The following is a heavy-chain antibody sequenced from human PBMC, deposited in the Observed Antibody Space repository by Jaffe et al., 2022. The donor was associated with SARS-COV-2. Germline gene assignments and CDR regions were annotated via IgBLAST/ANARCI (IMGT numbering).Heavy chain of an antibody. CDR3: AMSPYSSGWLSF. CDR1: GVTFSSYA. D-gene: IGHD6-19*01. CDR2: ISGRGGSS. Sequence: EVHVLESGGDLVQPGGSLRLSCAASGVTFSSYAINWVRQGPGKGLEWVSGISGRGGSSFYADSVKGRFTLSRDNANNTLYLQMNSLRADDTAVYYCAMSPYSSGWLSFWGQGSRVTVSS. V-gene: IGHV3-23*01. J-gene: IGHJ4*02.